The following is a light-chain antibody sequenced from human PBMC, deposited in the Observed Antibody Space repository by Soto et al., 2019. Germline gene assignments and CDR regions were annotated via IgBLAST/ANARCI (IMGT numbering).Light chain of an antibody. CDR1: QVIAPY. CDR3: QKYNSAPLA. Sequence: DVQMTQSPSSLSAFVGARVTITCRARQVIAPYLAWFQQKPGKVPKLLIYATSTLQSGVPSRFSGSGSGTDFTLTINSLQPEDVGTYYCQKYNSAPLAFGGGTKVEIK. J-gene: IGKJ4*01. CDR2: ATS. V-gene: IGKV1-27*01.